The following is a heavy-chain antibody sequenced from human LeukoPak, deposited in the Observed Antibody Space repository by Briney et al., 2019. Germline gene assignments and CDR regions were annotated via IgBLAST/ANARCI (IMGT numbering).Heavy chain of an antibody. CDR1: GFTFSGYW. Sequence: GGSLRLSCVASGFTFSGYWMTWVRQAPGKGLERVANIIQDGSDKYYVDSVKGRFTISRDNAKNSLFLQMNSLRAEDTAVYYCAVDVFSVSSGVRGWGRGTLVTVSS. CDR3: AVDVFSVSSGVRG. D-gene: IGHD3-3*01. J-gene: IGHJ4*02. V-gene: IGHV3-7*01. CDR2: IIQDGSDK.